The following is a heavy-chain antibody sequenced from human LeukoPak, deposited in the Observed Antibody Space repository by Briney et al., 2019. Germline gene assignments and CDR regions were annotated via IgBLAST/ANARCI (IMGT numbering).Heavy chain of an antibody. Sequence: ASVKVSCKASGYTFTGYYIHWVRQAPGQGLEWMGWINPNSGGTNYAQKFQGRVTMTRDTSISTAYMELRRLRSDDRAVYYCARGPPTIVVVITTGDFDSWGQGSLVTVSS. V-gene: IGHV1-2*02. CDR3: ARGPPTIVVVITTGDFDS. CDR1: GYTFTGYY. CDR2: INPNSGGT. D-gene: IGHD3-22*01. J-gene: IGHJ4*02.